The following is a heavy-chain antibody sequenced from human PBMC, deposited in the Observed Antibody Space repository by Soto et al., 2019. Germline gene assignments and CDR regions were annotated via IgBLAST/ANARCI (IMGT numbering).Heavy chain of an antibody. CDR2: ISYDGRNK. Sequence: QVQLVESGGGGVQPGRSLRLSCAASGFTFSSYGIHWVRQAPGKGLEWVAVISYDGRNKYYADSVKGRFAISRDNSRNTLYLQVSSLRAEDTAVYYCVKDGSSGWPYYYGLDVWGQGTTVTVSS. D-gene: IGHD6-19*01. J-gene: IGHJ6*02. V-gene: IGHV3-30*18. CDR3: VKDGSSGWPYYYGLDV. CDR1: GFTFSSYG.